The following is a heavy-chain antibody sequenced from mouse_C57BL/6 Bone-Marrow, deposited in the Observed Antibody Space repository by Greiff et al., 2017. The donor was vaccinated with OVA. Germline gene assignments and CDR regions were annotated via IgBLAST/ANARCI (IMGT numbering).Heavy chain of an antibody. D-gene: IGHD1-1*01. V-gene: IGHV1-82*01. CDR3: ARWYYGSPYFDV. Sequence: VKLVESGPELVKPGASVKISCKASGYAFSSSWMNWVKQRPGKGLEWIGRIYPGDGDTNYNGKFKGKATLTADKSSSAAYMQLSSLTSEDSAVYFCARWYYGSPYFDVWGTGTTVTVSS. J-gene: IGHJ1*03. CDR2: IYPGDGDT. CDR1: GYAFSSSW.